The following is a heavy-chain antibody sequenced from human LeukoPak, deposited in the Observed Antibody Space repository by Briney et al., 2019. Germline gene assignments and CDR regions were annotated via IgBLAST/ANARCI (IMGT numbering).Heavy chain of an antibody. CDR2: IFYSGST. V-gene: IGHV4-31*03. CDR3: ARVGGSHLGFDY. J-gene: IGHJ4*02. Sequence: SETLSLTCTVSGGSVSSGGYYWSWIRQHPGKGPEWIGYIFYSGSTHYNPSLKRRVTLSLGTSKNQFSLKLSSVTAADTAIYYCARVGGSHLGFDYWGQGTLVTVSS. CDR1: GGSVSSGGYY. D-gene: IGHD2-15*01.